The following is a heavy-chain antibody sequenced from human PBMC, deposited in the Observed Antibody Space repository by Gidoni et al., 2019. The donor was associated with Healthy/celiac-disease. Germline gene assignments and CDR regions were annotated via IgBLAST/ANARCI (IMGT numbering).Heavy chain of an antibody. CDR2: IYYSGST. CDR1: GGSISRGGYY. J-gene: IGHJ4*02. CDR3: ASGFGEFGPLFDY. Sequence: QVQLQESGPGLVKPSQTLSLTCTVSGGSISRGGYYWSWIRQHPGNGLEWIGYIYYSGSTYYKPSLKSRVTISVDTSKNQFSLKLSSVTAADTAVYYCASGFGEFGPLFDYWGQGTLVTVSS. D-gene: IGHD3-10*01. V-gene: IGHV4-31*03.